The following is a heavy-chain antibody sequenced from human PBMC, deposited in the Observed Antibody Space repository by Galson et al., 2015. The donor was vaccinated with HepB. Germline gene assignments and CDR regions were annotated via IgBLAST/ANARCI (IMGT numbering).Heavy chain of an antibody. CDR1: GFTFSSYW. D-gene: IGHD2/OR15-2a*01. CDR3: AKNRGYSMDV. CDR2: INTDGSST. V-gene: IGHV3-74*01. J-gene: IGHJ6*02. Sequence: SLRLSCAASGFTFSSYWMHWVRQAPGKGLVWVSLINTDGSSTSHADSVKGRFTISRDNAKNTLYLQMNSLRAEDTAVYYCAKNRGYSMDVWGQGTTVTVSS.